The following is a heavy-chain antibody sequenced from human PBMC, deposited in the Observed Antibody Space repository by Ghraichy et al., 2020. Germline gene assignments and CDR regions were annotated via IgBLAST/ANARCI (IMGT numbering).Heavy chain of an antibody. V-gene: IGHV3-53*01. CDR2: IYSGGST. CDR3: ARAKGYCSGGSCYDYWYFDL. CDR1: GFTVSSNY. Sequence: GGSLRLSCAASGFTVSSNYMSWVRQAPGKGLEWVSVIYSGGSTYYADSVKGRFTISRDNSKNTLYLQMNSLRAEDTAVYYCARAKGYCSGGSCYDYWYFDLWGRGTLVTVSS. D-gene: IGHD2-15*01. J-gene: IGHJ2*01.